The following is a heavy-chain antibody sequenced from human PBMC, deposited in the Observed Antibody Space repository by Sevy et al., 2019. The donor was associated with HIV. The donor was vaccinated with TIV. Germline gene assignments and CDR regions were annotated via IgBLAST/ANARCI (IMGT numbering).Heavy chain of an antibody. CDR3: ARGPNYGDRTDYFEY. CDR2: IKQDESEI. CDR1: GFPFSNYW. J-gene: IGHJ4*02. Sequence: GSLRLSCAVSGFPFSNYWMSWVRQAPGKGLEWVANIKQDESEIYNVDSVKGRFTISRDNAKNSVSLQMNGLGAEDTAVYYCARGPNYGDRTDYFEYWGQGILVTVSS. D-gene: IGHD4-17*01. V-gene: IGHV3-7*01.